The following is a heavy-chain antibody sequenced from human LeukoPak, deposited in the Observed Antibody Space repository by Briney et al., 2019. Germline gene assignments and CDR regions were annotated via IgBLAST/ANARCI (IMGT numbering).Heavy chain of an antibody. J-gene: IGHJ6*02. V-gene: IGHV3-7*02. CDR3: ASQDYYYGMDV. Sequence: GGSLRLSCAASRXSFSSYWMSWVRQAPGKGLEWVANIKQDGSEKYYVVSVKGRFTISRDNAKNSLYLQMNSLRAKDTAVYYCASQDYYYGMDVWGQGTTVTVSS. CDR2: IKQDGSEK. CDR1: RXSFSSYW.